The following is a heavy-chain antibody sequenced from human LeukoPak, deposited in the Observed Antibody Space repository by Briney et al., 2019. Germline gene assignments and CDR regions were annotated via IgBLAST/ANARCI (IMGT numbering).Heavy chain of an antibody. V-gene: IGHV3-30*04. CDR1: GFTFKNYA. J-gene: IGHJ4*02. Sequence: PGGSLRLSCAASGFTFKNYAMNWVRQAPGKGLEWVAAILHDGSKKYYTDSVRGRFTISRDNSKNTLYLQMNSLRAEDTAVYYCARDGAVAGTLDYWGQGTLVTVSS. CDR2: ILHDGSKK. CDR3: ARDGAVAGTLDY. D-gene: IGHD6-19*01.